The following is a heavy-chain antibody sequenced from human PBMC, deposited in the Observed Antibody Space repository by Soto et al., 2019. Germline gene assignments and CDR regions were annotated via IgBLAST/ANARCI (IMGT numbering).Heavy chain of an antibody. CDR3: TTEKGY. V-gene: IGHV3-15*07. CDR1: GFTFTNAW. CDR2: IRSKTHGGTP. Sequence: EVQLVESGGGLVKPGESLRLSCAASGFTFTNAWMNWVRQAPGKGLEWVGRIRSKTHGGTPDYAAPVKGRFTISRDDSKNTLYVQMNSLKTEDTAIYYCTTEKGYWGQGTLVTVSS. J-gene: IGHJ4*02.